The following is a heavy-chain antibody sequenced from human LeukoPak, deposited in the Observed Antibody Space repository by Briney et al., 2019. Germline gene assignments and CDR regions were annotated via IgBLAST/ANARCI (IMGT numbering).Heavy chain of an antibody. D-gene: IGHD6-19*01. J-gene: IGHJ4*02. CDR3: ARGSLIAVAPGDY. CDR1: GFTFSSYW. CDR2: IKEDASEK. Sequence: PGRSLRLSCAASGFTFSSYWMSWVRQAPGKGLERVANIKEDASEKYYVDSVKGRFTISRDNARNSLYLQMNSLRAEDTAVYYCARGSLIAVAPGDYWGQGTLVTVSS. V-gene: IGHV3-7*01.